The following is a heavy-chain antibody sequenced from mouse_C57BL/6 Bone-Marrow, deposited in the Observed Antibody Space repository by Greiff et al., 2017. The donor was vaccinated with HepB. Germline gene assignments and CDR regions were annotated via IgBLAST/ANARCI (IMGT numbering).Heavy chain of an antibody. Sequence: EVKLQESGPELVKPGASVKISCKASGYSFTDYNMNWVKQSNGKSLEWIGVINPNYGTTSYNQKFKGKATLTVDQSSSTAYMQLNSLTSEDSAVYYCARIPYGNYLAWFAYWGQGTLVTVSA. CDR3: ARIPYGNYLAWFAY. CDR1: GYSFTDYN. V-gene: IGHV1-39*01. CDR2: INPNYGTT. D-gene: IGHD2-1*01. J-gene: IGHJ3*01.